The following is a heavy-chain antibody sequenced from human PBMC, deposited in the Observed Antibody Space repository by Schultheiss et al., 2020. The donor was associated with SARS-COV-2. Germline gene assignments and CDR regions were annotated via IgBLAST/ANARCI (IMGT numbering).Heavy chain of an antibody. CDR2: IYYSGST. J-gene: IGHJ6*02. Sequence: SETLSLTYAVYGGSFSGYYWSWIRQPPGKGLEWIGYIYYSGSTFYNPSLRSRVTISVDTSKNQFSLKLSSVTAADTAVYYCARALAAGTNYYYYYYGMDVWGQGTTVTVSS. CDR1: GGSFSGYY. V-gene: IGHV4-59*12. CDR3: ARALAAGTNYYYYYYGMDV. D-gene: IGHD6-13*01.